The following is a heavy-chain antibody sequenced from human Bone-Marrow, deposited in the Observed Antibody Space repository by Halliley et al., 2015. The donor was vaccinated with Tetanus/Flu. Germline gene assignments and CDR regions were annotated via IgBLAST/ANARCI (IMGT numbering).Heavy chain of an antibody. J-gene: IGHJ4*02. D-gene: IGHD6-19*01. CDR2: IYPADSDT. CDR1: GYDFTNHW. Sequence: MQLVQSGAEVRKSGESLKISCKGSGYDFTNHWIAWVRQMPGRGLEWMGIIYPADSDTSYSPSFEGQVTMTADKSISTAYLQWSPLKASDTAMYYCLRRRGGAWYFDFWGQGTLVTVSS. V-gene: IGHV5-51*03. CDR3: LRRRGGAWYFDF.